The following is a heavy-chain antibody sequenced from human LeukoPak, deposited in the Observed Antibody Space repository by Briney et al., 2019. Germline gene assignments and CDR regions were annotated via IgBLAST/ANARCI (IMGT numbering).Heavy chain of an antibody. Sequence: GGSLRLSCAASGFTFNTYWMSWVRQAPGKGLEWVANIKDDGSENHYADSVRGRSIISRDNAKNSLFLQMNSLRAEDTAVYYCARDGRGSYSGYFDCWGQGTLVTVSS. CDR1: GFTFNTYW. V-gene: IGHV3-7*03. CDR3: ARDGRGSYSGYFDC. D-gene: IGHD1-26*01. J-gene: IGHJ4*02. CDR2: IKDDGSEN.